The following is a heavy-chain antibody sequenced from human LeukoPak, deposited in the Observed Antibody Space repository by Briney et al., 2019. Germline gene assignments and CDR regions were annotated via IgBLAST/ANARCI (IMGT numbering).Heavy chain of an antibody. CDR2: INPNSGGT. J-gene: IGHJ4*02. CDR3: ARDRAPLGDFWSGYYPPEIDYFGY. D-gene: IGHD3-3*01. CDR1: GYTFTGYY. V-gene: IGHV1-2*02. Sequence: GASVKVSCKASGYTFTGYYMHWVRQAPGQGLEWMGWINPNSGGTNYAQKFQGRVTMTRDTSISTAYMELSRLRSDDTAAYYCARDRAPLGDFWSGYYPPEIDYFGYWGQGTLVTVSS.